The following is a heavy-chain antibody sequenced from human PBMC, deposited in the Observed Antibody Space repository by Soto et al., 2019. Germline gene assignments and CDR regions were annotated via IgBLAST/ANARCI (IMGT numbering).Heavy chain of an antibody. Sequence: ESGPTLVNPTQTLTLTCTFSGFSLSTSGVGVGWFRQPPGKALDWLALIYWNDDKHSSPSLRSRLTITKDTAKNQVVLTMTNMDPADTATYYCAHSPNYYDCSDPRRSFEYWGQGTLVTVSS. J-gene: IGHJ4*02. CDR1: GFSLSTSGVG. CDR3: AHSPNYYDCSDPRRSFEY. D-gene: IGHD3-22*01. CDR2: IYWNDDK. V-gene: IGHV2-5*01.